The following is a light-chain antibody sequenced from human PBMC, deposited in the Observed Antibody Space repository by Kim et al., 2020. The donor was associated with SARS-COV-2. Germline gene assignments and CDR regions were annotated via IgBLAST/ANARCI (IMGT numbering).Light chain of an antibody. Sequence: ATINCKSSQSVLYTSNNKTYLAWYQQKPGQTPNVLIYWASTRESGVPDRFSGSGSGTDFTLTISRLQAEDVAVYYCQQYYSTPWTFGQGTKVEIK. V-gene: IGKV4-1*01. CDR1: QSVLYTSNNKTY. CDR2: WAS. CDR3: QQYYSTPWT. J-gene: IGKJ1*01.